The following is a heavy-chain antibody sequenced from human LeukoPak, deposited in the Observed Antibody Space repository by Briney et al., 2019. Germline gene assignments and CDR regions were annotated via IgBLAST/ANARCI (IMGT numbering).Heavy chain of an antibody. J-gene: IGHJ4*02. V-gene: IGHV3-21*04. CDR3: AKDRNYDFWSGNNYLFDY. CDR1: GFIFIDYN. Sequence: PGGSLRLSCAASGFIFIDYNMNWVRQAPGKGLEWVSSISTSSSFIYYADSVKGRFTISRDNSKNTLYLQMNSLRAEDTAVYYCAKDRNYDFWSGNNYLFDYWGQGTLVTVSS. CDR2: ISTSSSFI. D-gene: IGHD3-3*01.